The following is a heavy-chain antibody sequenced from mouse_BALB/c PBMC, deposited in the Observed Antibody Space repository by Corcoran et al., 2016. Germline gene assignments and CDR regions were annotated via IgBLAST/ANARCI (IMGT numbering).Heavy chain of an antibody. CDR2: INTYTGEP. V-gene: IGHV9-3-1*01. CDR1: GYTFTNYG. Sequence: QIQLVQSGPELKKPGETVKISCKASGYTFTNYGMNWVKQAPGKGLKGRGWINTYTGEPTYADDFKGRFAFSLETSASTAYLQINNLKNEDTATYFCAREPRAMDYWGQGTSVTVSS. J-gene: IGHJ4*01. CDR3: AREPRAMDY.